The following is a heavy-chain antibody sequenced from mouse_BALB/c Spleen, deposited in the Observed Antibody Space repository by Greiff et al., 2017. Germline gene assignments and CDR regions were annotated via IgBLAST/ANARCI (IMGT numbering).Heavy chain of an antibody. Sequence: EVKLQESGGGLVQPGGSMKLSCVASGFTFSNYWMNWVRQSPEKGLEWVAEIRLKSNNYATHYAESVKGRFTISRDDSKSSVYLQMNNLRAEDTGIYYCTRRAVRGYSDVWGAGTTVTVSS. D-gene: IGHD2-14*01. CDR1: GFTFSNYW. V-gene: IGHV6-6*02. CDR3: TRRAVRGYSDV. CDR2: IRLKSNNYAT. J-gene: IGHJ1*01.